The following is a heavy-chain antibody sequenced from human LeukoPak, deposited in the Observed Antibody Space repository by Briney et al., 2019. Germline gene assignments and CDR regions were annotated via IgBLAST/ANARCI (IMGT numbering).Heavy chain of an antibody. D-gene: IGHD5-12*01. J-gene: IGHJ4*02. CDR1: GFTFSRYW. V-gene: IGHV3-7*04. CDR3: ARDSPGYGGYSY. CDR2: IKEDGSAK. Sequence: PGGSLRLSCTASGFTFSRYWMTWVRQVPGKGLEWVANIKEDGSAKYYVDSMKGRFTISRDNAKNSLYLQINSLRAEDTAVYYCARDSPGYGGYSYWGQGTLVTVSS.